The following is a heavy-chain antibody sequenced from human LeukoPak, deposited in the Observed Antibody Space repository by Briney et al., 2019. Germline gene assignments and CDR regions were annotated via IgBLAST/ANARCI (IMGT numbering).Heavy chain of an antibody. V-gene: IGHV3-23*01. CDR2: ITADGGST. D-gene: IGHD5-12*01. CDR3: ARVWLRDYMDV. Sequence: GGSLRLSCAASGFIFSTYSMNWVRQAPGKGLEWVAAITADGGSTHYTTSVKGRFIISRDTPKNTLSLQMNNLRAEDTAVYFCARVWLRDYMDVWGEGTTVSVSS. J-gene: IGHJ6*03. CDR1: GFIFSTYS.